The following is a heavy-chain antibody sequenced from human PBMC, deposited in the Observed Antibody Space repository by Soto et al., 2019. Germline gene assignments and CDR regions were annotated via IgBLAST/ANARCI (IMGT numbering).Heavy chain of an antibody. D-gene: IGHD3-3*01. CDR1: GYTFTGYY. CDR2: INPNSGGT. Sequence: ASVKVSCKASGYTFTGYYMHWVRQAPGQGLEWMGWINPNSGGTNYAQKFQGWVTISVDTSKNQFSLKLSSVTAADTAVYYCARRASITILGLGAFDIWGQGTMVTVSS. J-gene: IGHJ3*02. V-gene: IGHV1-2*04. CDR3: ARRASITILGLGAFDI.